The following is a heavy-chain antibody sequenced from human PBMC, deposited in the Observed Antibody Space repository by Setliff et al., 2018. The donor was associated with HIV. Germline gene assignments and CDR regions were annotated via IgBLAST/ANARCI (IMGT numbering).Heavy chain of an antibody. V-gene: IGHV3-23*01. D-gene: IGHD2-8*02. J-gene: IGHJ4*02. CDR3: ATARPRHLVSTNPPYYFDY. Sequence: GGSLRLSCAASEFTFRTHAMSWVRQAPGKELEWVSGISGSGGSTYYADSVKGRFTISRDNSKNTLFLRMNSLRADDTAVYYCATARPRHLVSTNPPYYFDYWGQGTLVTVSS. CDR2: ISGSGGST. CDR1: EFTFRTHA.